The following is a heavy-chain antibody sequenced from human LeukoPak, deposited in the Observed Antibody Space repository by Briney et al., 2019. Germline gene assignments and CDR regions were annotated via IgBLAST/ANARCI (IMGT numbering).Heavy chain of an antibody. CDR1: GGSISSGDYY. D-gene: IGHD3-22*01. Sequence: SETLSLTCTVSGGSISSGDYYWSWIRQPPGKGLEWIGYIYYSGSTYYKPSLKSRISMSVDMSKTQFSLKLSSVIAADTAVYYCARMIPRDYMDVWGKGTTVTVSS. J-gene: IGHJ6*03. CDR3: ARMIPRDYMDV. V-gene: IGHV4-30-4*08. CDR2: IYYSGST.